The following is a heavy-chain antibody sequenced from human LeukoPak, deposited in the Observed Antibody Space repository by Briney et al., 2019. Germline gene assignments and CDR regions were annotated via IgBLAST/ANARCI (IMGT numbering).Heavy chain of an antibody. V-gene: IGHV4-34*01. D-gene: IGHD2-15*01. CDR2: INHSGST. Sequence: SETLSLTCAVYGGSFSGYYWSWIRQPPGKGLEWIGEINHSGSTNYNPSLKSRVTISVDTSKNQFSLKLSSVTAADTAVYYCARGGGCSGGSCYWVPVFYYYGMDVWGQGTTVTVSS. CDR1: GGSFSGYY. CDR3: ARGGGCSGGSCYWVPVFYYYGMDV. J-gene: IGHJ6*02.